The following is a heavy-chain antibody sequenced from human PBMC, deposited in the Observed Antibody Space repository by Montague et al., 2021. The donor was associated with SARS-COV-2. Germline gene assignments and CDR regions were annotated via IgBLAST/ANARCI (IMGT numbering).Heavy chain of an antibody. V-gene: IGHV3-48*02. Sequence: SLRLPCAASGFTFSSYSMNWVRQAPGKGLEWVSYISSSSIPTYYADSVRGRSTISRDNAKKSLYLQIDSLRDEDTAAYYCARDGGFCSGDGCYFFDYWDQGTLVTVSS. D-gene: IGHD2-15*01. CDR3: ARDGGFCSGDGCYFFDY. J-gene: IGHJ4*02. CDR1: GFTFSSYS. CDR2: ISSSSIPT.